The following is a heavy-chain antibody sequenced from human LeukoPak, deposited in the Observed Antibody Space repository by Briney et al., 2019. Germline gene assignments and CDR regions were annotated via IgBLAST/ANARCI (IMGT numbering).Heavy chain of an antibody. J-gene: IGHJ3*02. CDR2: ISSSGSTI. V-gene: IGHV3-48*03. Sequence: GGSLRLSCAASGFTFSSYEMNWVRQAPGKGLEWVSYISSSGSTIYYADSVKGRFTISRDNAKNSLYLQMNSLRAEDTAVYYCARDGARGAFDIWGQGTMVTVSS. D-gene: IGHD1-26*01. CDR3: ARDGARGAFDI. CDR1: GFTFSSYE.